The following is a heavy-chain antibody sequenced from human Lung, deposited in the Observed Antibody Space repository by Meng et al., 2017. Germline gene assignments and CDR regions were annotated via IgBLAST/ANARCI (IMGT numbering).Heavy chain of an antibody. CDR3: ARGPTTMAHDFDY. V-gene: IGHV4-34*01. D-gene: IGHD4-11*01. CDR2: NDHSGST. J-gene: IGHJ4*02. CDR1: GGSFSDYY. Sequence: VRVPQGAQLLLKPAYTLSLTCVDYGGSFSDYYWSCIRQPPGKGQEWIGENDHSGSTNYNPSLESRATISVDTSQNNLSLKLSSVTAADSAVYYCARGPTTMAHDFDYWGQGTLVTVSS.